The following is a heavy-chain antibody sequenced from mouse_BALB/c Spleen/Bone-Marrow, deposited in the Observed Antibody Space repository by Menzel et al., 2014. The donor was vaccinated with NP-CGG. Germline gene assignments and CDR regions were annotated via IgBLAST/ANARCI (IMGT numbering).Heavy chain of an antibody. Sequence: DVKLVESGGDLVKPGGSLKLSCAASGFTFSSYGMSWVRQTPDKRLEWVATISSGGSYTYYPDSVKGRFTISRDNAKNTLYLQMSSLKSEDTAMYHCARDTMITYYYAMDYWGQGTSVTVSS. CDR3: ARDTMITYYYAMDY. CDR1: GFTFSSYG. D-gene: IGHD2-4*01. CDR2: ISSGGSYT. V-gene: IGHV5-6*02. J-gene: IGHJ4*01.